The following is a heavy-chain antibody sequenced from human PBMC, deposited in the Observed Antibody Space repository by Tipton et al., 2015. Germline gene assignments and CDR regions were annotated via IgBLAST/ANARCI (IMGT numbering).Heavy chain of an antibody. V-gene: IGHV1-69*01. J-gene: IGHJ4*02. Sequence: QSGAEVKKPGSSVKVSCKASGGIFRSYSISWIRQAPGQGLEWMGGIIPIFGTIDYAQKFQGRDTISADESTNTAYMELSSLTSEDTAMYYCARAGPPLVVVTAVEFWGQGTLVTVSS. CDR3: ARAGPPLVVVTAVEF. CDR2: IIPIFGTI. D-gene: IGHD2-21*02. CDR1: GGIFRSYS.